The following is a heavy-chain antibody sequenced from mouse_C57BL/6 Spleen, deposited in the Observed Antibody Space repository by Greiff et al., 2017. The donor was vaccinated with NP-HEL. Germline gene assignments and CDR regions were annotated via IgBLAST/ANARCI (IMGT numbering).Heavy chain of an antibody. CDR3: TRVPTTVADWYFDV. J-gene: IGHJ1*03. CDR1: GFTFSSYA. Sequence: DVMLVESGEGLVKPGGSLKLSCAASGFTFSSYAMSWVRQTPEKRLEWVAYISSGGDYIYYADTVKGRFTISRDNARNTLYLQMSSLKSEDTAMYYCTRVPTTVADWYFDVWGTGTTVTVSS. D-gene: IGHD1-1*01. CDR2: ISSGGDYI. V-gene: IGHV5-9-1*02.